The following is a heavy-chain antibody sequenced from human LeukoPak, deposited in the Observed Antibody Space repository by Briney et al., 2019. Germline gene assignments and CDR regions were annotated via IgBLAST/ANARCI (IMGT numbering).Heavy chain of an antibody. V-gene: IGHV3-9*01. Sequence: GGSLRLSCAASGFTFDDYAMHWVRQAPGKGLEWVSSITWNSGSKVYADSVKGRFTISRDNAKNSLYLQMNSLRVEDTAFYYCIKGGGHSSSWNDYWGQGTLVTVSS. CDR3: IKGGGHSSSWNDY. CDR1: GFTFDDYA. J-gene: IGHJ4*02. D-gene: IGHD6-13*01. CDR2: ITWNSGSK.